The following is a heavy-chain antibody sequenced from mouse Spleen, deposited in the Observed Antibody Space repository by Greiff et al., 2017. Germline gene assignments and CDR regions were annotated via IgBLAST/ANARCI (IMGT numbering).Heavy chain of an antibody. Sequence: QVHVKQPGAELVMPGASVKLSCKASGYTFTSYWMHWVKQRPGQGLEWIGEIDPSDSYTNYNQKFKGKATLTVDKSSSTAYMQLSSLTSEDSAVYYCARRNYLYAMDYWGQGTSVTVSS. CDR3: ARRNYLYAMDY. CDR1: GYTFTSYW. CDR2: IDPSDSYT. J-gene: IGHJ4*01. V-gene: IGHV1-69*01. D-gene: IGHD2-1*01.